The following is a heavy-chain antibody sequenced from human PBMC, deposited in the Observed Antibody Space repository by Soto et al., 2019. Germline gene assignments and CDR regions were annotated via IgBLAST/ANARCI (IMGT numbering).Heavy chain of an antibody. D-gene: IGHD6-6*01. Sequence: SVKVSCKASGGTFSSYAISWVRQAPGQGREWMGGIIPIFGTANYAQKFQGRVTITADESTSTAYMELSSLRSEDTAVYYCARDRQKYSSSDDYFDYWGQGXLVTVTS. J-gene: IGHJ4*02. CDR1: GGTFSSYA. V-gene: IGHV1-69*13. CDR3: ARDRQKYSSSDDYFDY. CDR2: IIPIFGTA.